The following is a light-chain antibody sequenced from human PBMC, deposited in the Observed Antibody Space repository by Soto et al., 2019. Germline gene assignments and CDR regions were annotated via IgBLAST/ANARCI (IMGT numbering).Light chain of an antibody. V-gene: IGLV2-14*01. CDR1: SSDVGGYNY. CDR2: DVG. Sequence: QSVLTQPVSVSGSPGQSIAISCTGTSSDVGGYNYVSWYQQHPGKAPKLMIYDVGSRPSGVSDRFSGSKSGNTASLTISGLQAEDEADYYCSSYTSSSTLYVFGTGTKVTVL. J-gene: IGLJ1*01. CDR3: SSYTSSSTLYV.